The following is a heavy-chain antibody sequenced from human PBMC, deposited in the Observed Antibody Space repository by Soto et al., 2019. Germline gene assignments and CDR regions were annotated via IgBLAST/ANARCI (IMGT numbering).Heavy chain of an antibody. CDR2: VYYRGST. CDR3: ARTQTGPTRGSFDM. CDR1: GGSISSSTDY. V-gene: IGHV4-39*01. Sequence: QLQLQESGPGLVKPSETLSLTCTVSGGSISSSTDYWDWIRQPPGKGLEWIGSVYYRGSTYYNPSLKSRVTISVATSKQQFSLRLSSVTAPDTAVYYCARTQTGPTRGSFDMWGQGTLVTVSS. J-gene: IGHJ3*02. D-gene: IGHD1-26*01.